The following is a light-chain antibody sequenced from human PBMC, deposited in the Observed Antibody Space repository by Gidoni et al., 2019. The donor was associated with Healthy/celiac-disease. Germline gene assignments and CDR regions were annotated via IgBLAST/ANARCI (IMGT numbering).Light chain of an antibody. CDR3: QQSYSTLYT. J-gene: IGKJ2*01. V-gene: IGKV1-39*01. CDR1: QSISSY. Sequence: DIQMTQSPSSLSASVGDRVTITCRASQSISSYLNWYQQKPGQAPQLLIYAASSLQSGVPSRFSGSGSGTDFTLTISSLQPEDFATYYCQQSYSTLYTFGQGTKLEIK. CDR2: AAS.